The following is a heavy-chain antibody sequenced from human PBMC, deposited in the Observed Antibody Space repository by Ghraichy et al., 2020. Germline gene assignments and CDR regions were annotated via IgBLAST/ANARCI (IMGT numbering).Heavy chain of an antibody. D-gene: IGHD3-3*01. CDR2: IRSKANSYAT. CDR3: TRSRKGRFLFSTPDYYYYYMDV. J-gene: IGHJ6*03. Sequence: GESLNISCAASGFTFSGSAMHWVRQASGKGLEWVGRIRSKANSYATAYAASVKGRFTISRDDSKNTAYLQMNSLKTEDTAVYYCTRSRKGRFLFSTPDYYYYYMDVWGKGTTVTVSS. CDR1: GFTFSGSA. V-gene: IGHV3-73*01.